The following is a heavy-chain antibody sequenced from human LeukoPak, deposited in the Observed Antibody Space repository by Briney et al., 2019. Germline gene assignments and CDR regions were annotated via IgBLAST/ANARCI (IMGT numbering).Heavy chain of an antibody. CDR1: GGSFSGYY. Sequence: SETLSLTCAVYGGSFSGYYWSWIRQPPGKGLEWIGEINHSGSTNYNPSLKSRVTISVDTSKNQFSLKLSSVTAADMAVYYCARTRIQLRYYYYYYGMDVWGQGTTVTVSS. CDR2: INHSGST. CDR3: ARTRIQLRYYYYYYGMDV. V-gene: IGHV4-34*01. D-gene: IGHD5-18*01. J-gene: IGHJ6*02.